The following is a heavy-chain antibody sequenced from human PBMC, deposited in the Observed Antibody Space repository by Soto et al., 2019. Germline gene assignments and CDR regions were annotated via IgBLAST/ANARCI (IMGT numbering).Heavy chain of an antibody. CDR2: ISPNSGGT. V-gene: IGHV1-2*02. D-gene: IGHD6-13*01. J-gene: IGHJ6*02. CDR1: GYTFTGYY. Sequence: GASVKVSCKASGYTFTGYYMHWVRQAPGQGLEWMGWISPNSGGTNYAQKFQGRVTMTRDTSISTAYMELSGLRSDDTAVYYCARIPEVSSWPYYGMDVWGQGTTVTVSS. CDR3: ARIPEVSSWPYYGMDV.